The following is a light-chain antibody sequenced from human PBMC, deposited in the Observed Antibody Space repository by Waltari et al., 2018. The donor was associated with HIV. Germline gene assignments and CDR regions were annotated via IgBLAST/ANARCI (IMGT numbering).Light chain of an antibody. V-gene: IGLV1-47*01. CDR1: SSNIGRNY. CDR3: AAWDDSLSGVV. Sequence: QSVLTQPPSASGTPGPRVTISCSGSSSNIGRNYVYWYQQLPGTAPKLLIYGNNPRPAGVPDRFAGSKSGTSASLAISGLRSEDEADYYCAAWDDSLSGVVFGGGTKLTVL. CDR2: GNN. J-gene: IGLJ2*01.